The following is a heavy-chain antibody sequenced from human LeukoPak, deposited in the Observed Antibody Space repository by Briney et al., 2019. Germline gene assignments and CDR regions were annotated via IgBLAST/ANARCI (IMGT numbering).Heavy chain of an antibody. J-gene: IGHJ3*02. V-gene: IGHV3-23*01. D-gene: IGHD4-17*01. CDR3: TKDPNGDYVGAFDT. Sequence: HPGGSLRLSCAASGFTITAYAMSWVRQSPGKGLEWVSGIGITSEYIHYVDSVKGRFTISRDNSKNTVYLEMSSLRAEDAAVYYCTKDPNGDYVGAFDTWGQGTMVIVSS. CDR1: GFTITAYA. CDR2: IGITSEYI.